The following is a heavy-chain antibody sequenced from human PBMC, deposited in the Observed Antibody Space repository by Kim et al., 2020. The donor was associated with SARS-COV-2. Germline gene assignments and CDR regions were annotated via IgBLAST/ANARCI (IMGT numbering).Heavy chain of an antibody. V-gene: IGHV3-53*01. J-gene: IGHJ4*02. D-gene: IGHD5-12*01. CDR3: ARDHLDGYNN. CDR2: T. Sequence: TEYAEYVGGRSTISRDSSKNTLYVQMNSLGAEDAAVYYCARDHLDGYNNWGQGTLVTVSA.